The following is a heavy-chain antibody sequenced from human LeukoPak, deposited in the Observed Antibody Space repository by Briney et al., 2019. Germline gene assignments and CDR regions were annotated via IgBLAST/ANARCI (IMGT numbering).Heavy chain of an antibody. J-gene: IGHJ1*01. D-gene: IGHD2-15*01. CDR3: ARPKSYCSGGICYPEYFHH. Sequence: GESLKISCKGSGYSFTNYWIGWVRQMPGKGLEWIGIIYPSDSDIRYSPSFQGQVTISADKSISTAYLQWSSLKASDTAMYYCARPKSYCSGGICYPEYFHHWGLGTLVTVSS. CDR1: GYSFTNYW. CDR2: IYPSDSDI. V-gene: IGHV5-51*01.